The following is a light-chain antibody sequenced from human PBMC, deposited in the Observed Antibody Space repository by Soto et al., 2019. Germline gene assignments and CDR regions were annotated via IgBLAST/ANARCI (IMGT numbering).Light chain of an antibody. CDR2: EDN. J-gene: IGLJ2*01. CDR1: SGSIASHY. V-gene: IGLV6-57*04. Sequence: NFMLTQPHSVSESPGKTVTISCTRSSGSIASHYVQWYQQRPGSAPTTVIYEDNQRPSGVPDRFSGSIDSSSNSASLTISGLKTEDEADYYCQSYDSSNVVFGGGTKATVL. CDR3: QSYDSSNVV.